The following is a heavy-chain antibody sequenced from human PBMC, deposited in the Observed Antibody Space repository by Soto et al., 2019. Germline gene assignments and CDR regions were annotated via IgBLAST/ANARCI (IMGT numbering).Heavy chain of an antibody. D-gene: IGHD5-18*01. CDR1: GGSISSYY. CDR2: IYYSGST. V-gene: IGHV4-59*01. CDR3: ARGWGTAMVTFYYYGMDV. J-gene: IGHJ6*02. Sequence: SETLSLTCTVSGGSISSYYWSWIRQPPGKGLEWIGYIYYSGSTNYNPSLKSRVTISVDTSKNQFSLKLSSVTAADTAVYYCARGWGTAMVTFYYYGMDVWGQGTTVTVSS.